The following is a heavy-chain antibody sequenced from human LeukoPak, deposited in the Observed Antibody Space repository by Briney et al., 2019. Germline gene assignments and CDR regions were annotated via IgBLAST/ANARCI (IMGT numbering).Heavy chain of an antibody. CDR3: ATSKDTAGGPY. Sequence: PGGSLRLSCAASGFTFTNFWMTWVRQAPGKGLEWLANVKQDGSETYYGASVKGRFTISRDNAKNSVYLQMNSLRPDDTAVYYCATSKDTAGGPYWGQGTTVTVSS. CDR2: VKQDGSET. J-gene: IGHJ6*02. CDR1: GFTFTNFW. V-gene: IGHV3-7*01. D-gene: IGHD5-18*01.